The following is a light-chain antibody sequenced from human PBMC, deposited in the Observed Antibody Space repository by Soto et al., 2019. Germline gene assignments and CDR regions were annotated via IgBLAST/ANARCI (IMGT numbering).Light chain of an antibody. CDR2: ADK. J-gene: IGLJ1*01. V-gene: IGLV1-40*01. CDR1: SSNIGSHY. CDR3: QSYDSSLNGYV. Sequence: QSVLTQPPSASGTPGQRLTISCSGSSSNIGSHYVYWYQHLPGTAPELLIYADKYRPSGVPDRFSGSKSGTSASLAITGLQAEDEADYYCQSYDSSLNGYVFGTGTQLTVL.